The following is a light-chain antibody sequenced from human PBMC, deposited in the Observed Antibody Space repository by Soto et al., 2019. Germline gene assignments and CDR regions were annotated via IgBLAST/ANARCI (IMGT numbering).Light chain of an antibody. CDR1: QSLLHSNGYNY. Sequence: DIVMTQSPLSLPVTPGEPASISCRSSQSLLHSNGYNYLDWYLQKPGQSPQLLIYLGSNRASGGPDRFSGSGSGTDFTLKISSVEAEDVGVYYCMQALQTPRTFGGGTKVEIK. CDR3: MQALQTPRT. CDR2: LGS. J-gene: IGKJ4*01. V-gene: IGKV2-28*01.